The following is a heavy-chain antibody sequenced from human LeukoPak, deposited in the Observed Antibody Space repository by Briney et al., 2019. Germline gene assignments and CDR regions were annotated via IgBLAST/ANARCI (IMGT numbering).Heavy chain of an antibody. CDR2: MNPNSGNT. J-gene: IGHJ3*02. D-gene: IGHD3-22*01. V-gene: IGHV1-8*02. CDR3: ARRYYYDSSGYVALDI. CDR1: GYTFTSYD. Sequence: ASVKVSCKASGYTFTSYDINWVRQATGQGLEWMGWMNPNSGNTGYAQKFQGRVTMTSDTSITTAYMELSSLRSEDTALYYCARRYYYDSSGYVALDIWGQGTMVTVSS.